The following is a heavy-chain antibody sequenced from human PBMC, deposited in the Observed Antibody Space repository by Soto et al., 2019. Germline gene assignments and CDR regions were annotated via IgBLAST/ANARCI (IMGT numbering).Heavy chain of an antibody. CDR1: GGTFSSYA. CDR2: IIPIFGTA. D-gene: IGHD2-2*02. V-gene: IGHV1-69*13. CDR3: AVVLLGQLLYVFDY. J-gene: IGHJ4*02. Sequence: ASVKVSCKASGGTFSSYAISWVRQAPGQGLEWMGGIIPIFGTANYAQKFQGRVTITADESTSTAYMELSSLRSEDTAVYYCAVVLLGQLLYVFDYWGQGTLVTVSS.